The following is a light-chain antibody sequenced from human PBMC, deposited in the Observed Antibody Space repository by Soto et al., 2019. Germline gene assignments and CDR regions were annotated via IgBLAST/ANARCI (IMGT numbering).Light chain of an antibody. CDR2: EVS. Sequence: QSALTPPASVSGSPGQSITISCTGTSSDVGGYNYVSWYQQHPGKAPKLMIYEVSNRPSGVSKRFSGSKSGNTASLTISGLQAEDEADYYCSSYTSSSTPFVFGTGTKVTVL. CDR1: SSDVGGYNY. V-gene: IGLV2-14*01. CDR3: SSYTSSSTPFV. J-gene: IGLJ1*01.